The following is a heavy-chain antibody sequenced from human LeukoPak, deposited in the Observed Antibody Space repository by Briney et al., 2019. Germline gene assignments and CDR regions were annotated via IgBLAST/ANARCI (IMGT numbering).Heavy chain of an antibody. CDR2: IIPIFGTA. J-gene: IGHJ5*02. V-gene: IGHV1-69*05. CDR3: ARVRARVGAPHDWFDP. D-gene: IGHD1-26*01. CDR1: GGTFTSYA. Sequence: SVKVSCKASGGTFTSYAISWVRQAPGQGLEWMGGIIPIFGTANYAQKFQGRVTITTDESTSTAYMELSSLRSEDTAVYYCARVRARVGAPHDWFDPWGQGTLVTVSS.